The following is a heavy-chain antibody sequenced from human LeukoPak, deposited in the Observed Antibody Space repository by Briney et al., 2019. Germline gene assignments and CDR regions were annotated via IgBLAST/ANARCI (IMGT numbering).Heavy chain of an antibody. Sequence: TGGSLRLSCAASGFAFSTYGMDWVRQAPGKGLEWVAYIRFDGSYKYYADSVKGRFTVSRDNSKNTLYLQMNSLRVDDTAVYYCASSLVGATKNAFDIWGQGTMVTVSS. CDR2: IRFDGSYK. CDR3: ASSLVGATKNAFDI. CDR1: GFAFSTYG. D-gene: IGHD1-26*01. V-gene: IGHV3-30*02. J-gene: IGHJ3*02.